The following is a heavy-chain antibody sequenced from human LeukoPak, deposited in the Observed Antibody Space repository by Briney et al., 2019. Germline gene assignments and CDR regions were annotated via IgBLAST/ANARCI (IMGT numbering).Heavy chain of an antibody. CDR3: TAIRPDY. J-gene: IGHJ4*02. D-gene: IGHD2-21*02. CDR1: GYSFSTDW. CDR2: IKSDVSKT. Sequence: GGSLRLSCAASGYSFSTDWMHWVRQAPGKGLVWVARIKSDVSKTDYAASVKGRFTISRDDANNILYLQMNSLRVDDTAAYYCTAIRPDYWGQGTVVTVSS. V-gene: IGHV3-74*01.